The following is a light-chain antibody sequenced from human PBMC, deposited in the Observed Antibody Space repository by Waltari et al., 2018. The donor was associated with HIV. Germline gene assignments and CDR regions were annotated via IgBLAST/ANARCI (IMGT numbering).Light chain of an antibody. CDR2: GKN. CDR3: NSRDSSGNHVV. J-gene: IGLJ2*01. CDR1: SLRNFY. Sequence: SSELTQDPAVSVALGQTVRITCQGDSLRNFYASWYPQKPGQAPVLVIYGKNSRPSGIPDRFAGSSSGNTASLTITGAQAEDEADYYCNSRDSSGNHVVFGGGTKLTVL. V-gene: IGLV3-19*01.